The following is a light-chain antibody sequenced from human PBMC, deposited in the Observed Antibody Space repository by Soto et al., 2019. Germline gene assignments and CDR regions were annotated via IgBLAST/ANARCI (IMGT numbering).Light chain of an antibody. V-gene: IGKV4-1*01. Sequence: DIVMTQSPDSLAVSLGERATINCKSSQSILSRSNNENYLAWYQQRPGQSPRLVLYWASTRESGVPDRFSGXXXXXXXXLTXXSLXXEXXXXYYCQQYYASPLTFGQGTRLEIK. CDR3: QQYYASPLT. J-gene: IGKJ5*01. CDR1: QSILSRSNNENY. CDR2: WAS.